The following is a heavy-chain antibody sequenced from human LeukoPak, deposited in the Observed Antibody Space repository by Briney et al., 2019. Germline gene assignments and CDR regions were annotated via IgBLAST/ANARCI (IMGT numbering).Heavy chain of an antibody. CDR1: GYTLTELS. J-gene: IGHJ6*03. CDR3: ATSYRGYYGSGRPDYYMDV. D-gene: IGHD3-10*01. V-gene: IGHV1-24*01. Sequence: ASVKVSCKVSGYTLTELSMHWVRQAPGKGLEWMGGFDPEDGETIYAQKFQGRVTMTEDTSTDTAYMELSSLRSEDTAVYYCATSYRGYYGSGRPDYYMDVWGKGTTVTVSS. CDR2: FDPEDGET.